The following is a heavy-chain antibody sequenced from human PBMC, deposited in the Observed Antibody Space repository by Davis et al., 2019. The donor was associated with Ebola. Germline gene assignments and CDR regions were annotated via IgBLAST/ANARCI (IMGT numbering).Heavy chain of an antibody. CDR2: IAPYSGNT. CDR1: GGTFSSYT. V-gene: IGHV1-18*01. Sequence: AASVKVSCKASGGTFSSYTISWVRQAPGQGLGWMGWIAPYSGNTNYAQNLQGRVTMTTDTSTRTASMELRSLRSDDTAVYYCARVGKYYGSGGYFNDAFDMWGQGTMVIVSS. J-gene: IGHJ3*02. D-gene: IGHD3-22*01. CDR3: ARVGKYYGSGGYFNDAFDM.